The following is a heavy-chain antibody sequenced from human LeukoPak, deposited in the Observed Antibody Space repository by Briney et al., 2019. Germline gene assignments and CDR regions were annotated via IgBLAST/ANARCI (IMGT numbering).Heavy chain of an antibody. D-gene: IGHD5-18*01. CDR2: IWNDGSNK. Sequence: PGRSLRLSCAASGFTFSSYGMHWVRQAPGKGLEWVAVIWNDGSNKYYADSVKGRFTISRDNSKNTLYLQMNSLRAEDTAVYYCARAGVDTAMVRPMYYMDVWGKGTTVTVSS. CDR3: ARAGVDTAMVRPMYYMDV. CDR1: GFTFSSYG. J-gene: IGHJ6*03. V-gene: IGHV3-33*01.